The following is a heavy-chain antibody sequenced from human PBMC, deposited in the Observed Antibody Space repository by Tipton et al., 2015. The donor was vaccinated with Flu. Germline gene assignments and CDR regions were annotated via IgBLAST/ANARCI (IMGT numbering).Heavy chain of an antibody. V-gene: IGHV4-39*07. J-gene: IGHJ4*02. CDR1: GGSISSSSYY. CDR2: IYYSGST. CDR3: ARGSGSGTDVTFYF. Sequence: TLSLTCTVSGGSISSSSYYWGWIRQPPGKGLEWIGSIYYSGSTYYNPSLKSRVTISEDTSKNQFSLKLSSVTAADTAVYYCARGSGSGTDVTFYFWGQGTLVTVSS. D-gene: IGHD3-10*01.